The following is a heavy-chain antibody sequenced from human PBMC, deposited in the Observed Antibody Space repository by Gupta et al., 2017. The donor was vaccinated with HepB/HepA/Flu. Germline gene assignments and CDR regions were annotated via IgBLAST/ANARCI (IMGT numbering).Heavy chain of an antibody. J-gene: IGHJ4*02. D-gene: IGHD5-24*01. CDR2: ISSSGSTI. Sequence: SDYYMSWIRQAPGKGLEWVSYISSSGSTIYYADSVKGRFTISRDNAKNSLYLQMNSLRAEDTAVYYCARGGVESLFDYWGQGTLVTVSS. CDR1: SDYY. CDR3: ARGGVESLFDY. V-gene: IGHV3-11*04.